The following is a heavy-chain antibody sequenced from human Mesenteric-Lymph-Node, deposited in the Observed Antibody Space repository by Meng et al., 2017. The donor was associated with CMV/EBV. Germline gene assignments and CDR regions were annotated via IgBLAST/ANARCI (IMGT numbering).Heavy chain of an antibody. CDR1: RFTFSDHH. V-gene: IGHV3-11*04. D-gene: IGHD1-26*01. J-gene: IGHJ3*02. Sequence: GGSLRLSCAASRFTFSDHHMTWVRQAPGKGLEYISYISSGGSIIYYADFVKGRFTISRDNAKNSLYLQMNSLRAEDTAVYYCASGGSYLGGDAFDIWGQGTMVTVSS. CDR2: ISSGGSII. CDR3: ASGGSYLGGDAFDI.